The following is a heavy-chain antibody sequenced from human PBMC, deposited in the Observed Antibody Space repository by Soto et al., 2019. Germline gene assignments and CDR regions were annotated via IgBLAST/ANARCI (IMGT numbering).Heavy chain of an antibody. J-gene: IGHJ4*02. CDR2: INPNSGGT. CDR1: GYTFTGYY. CDR3: ARVITMVRGAMGY. D-gene: IGHD3-10*01. V-gene: IGHV1-2*02. Sequence: ASVKVSCKASGYTFTGYYMHWVRQAPGQGLEWMGWINPNSGGTNYAQKFQGRVTMTRDTSISTAYMELSRLRSDDTAVYYCARVITMVRGAMGYWGQGTLVTVS.